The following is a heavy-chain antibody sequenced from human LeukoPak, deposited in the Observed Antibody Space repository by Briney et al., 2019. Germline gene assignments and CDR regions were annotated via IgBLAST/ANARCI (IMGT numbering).Heavy chain of an antibody. V-gene: IGHV4-59*01. CDR1: GGSMSSYY. CDR2: INYSGST. CDR3: ARGANYGDYGLDAFDV. J-gene: IGHJ3*01. D-gene: IGHD4-17*01. Sequence: PSETLSLTCTVSGGSMSSYYWSWIRQPPGEGLEWIGYINYSGSTTYNPSLSSRVTMSVDTSKNQFSLKLTSVTAADTAVYHCARGANYGDYGLDAFDVWGQGTMVTVSS.